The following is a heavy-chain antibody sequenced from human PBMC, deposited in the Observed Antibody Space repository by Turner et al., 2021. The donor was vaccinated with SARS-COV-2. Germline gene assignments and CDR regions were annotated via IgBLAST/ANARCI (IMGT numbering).Heavy chain of an antibody. D-gene: IGHD1-26*01. CDR3: ARSSAGAIDY. J-gene: IGHJ4*02. Sequence: EVQLVESRGGLVQPGGSLRLSCAASGFTFSSYAMHWVRQAPGKGLVWVARINGDGTSTSYADSEKGRFTISRDKAKNTLYVQMSSLRAEDTAVYYCARSSAGAIDYWGQGTLVAVTS. CDR2: INGDGTST. V-gene: IGHV3-74*01. CDR1: GFTFSSYA.